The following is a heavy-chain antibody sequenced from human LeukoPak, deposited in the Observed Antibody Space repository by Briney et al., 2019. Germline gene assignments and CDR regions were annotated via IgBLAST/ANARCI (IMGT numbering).Heavy chain of an antibody. Sequence: PGGSLRLSCAASGFTFSSYAMHWVRQAPGKGLEYVSAISSNGGSTHYANSVKGRFTISRDNSKNTLYLQMGSLRAEDMAVYYCARDSGSYSPLYYFDYWGQGTLVTVSS. D-gene: IGHD1-26*01. CDR3: ARDSGSYSPLYYFDY. CDR2: ISSNGGST. V-gene: IGHV3-64*01. J-gene: IGHJ4*02. CDR1: GFTFSSYA.